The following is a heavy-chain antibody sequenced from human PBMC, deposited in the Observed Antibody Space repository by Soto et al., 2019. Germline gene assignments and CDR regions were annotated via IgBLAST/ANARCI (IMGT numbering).Heavy chain of an antibody. CDR3: ARALSVAGFDF. Sequence: QVQLVQSGADLKKPGASVKVSCKTSGYSFSSYAISWARQAPGQGLEWVGWISAYNGNTGSSEKFQGRVIMTADTSTSTVYMDLRSLSSDDTAVYFCARALSVAGFDFWGQGTLVTVSS. CDR2: ISAYNGNT. CDR1: GYSFSSYA. J-gene: IGHJ4*02. V-gene: IGHV1-18*01. D-gene: IGHD6-19*01.